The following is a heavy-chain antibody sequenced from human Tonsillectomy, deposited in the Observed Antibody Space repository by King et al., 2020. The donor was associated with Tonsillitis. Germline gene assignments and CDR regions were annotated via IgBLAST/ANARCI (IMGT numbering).Heavy chain of an antibody. CDR1: GFTFSTYS. CDR3: ARYLSGDSSGYDAFDI. J-gene: IGHJ3*02. CDR2: ISSTSSFI. V-gene: IGHV3-21*01. Sequence: VQLVESGGDLVKPGGSLRLSCAASGFTFSTYSMNWVRQAPGKGLEWVSAISSTSSFIYYAYSLKGRLTLSRDNAKNSLFLQMNSLRAEDTAVYYCARYLSGDSSGYDAFDIWGQGTMVTVSS. D-gene: IGHD3-22*01.